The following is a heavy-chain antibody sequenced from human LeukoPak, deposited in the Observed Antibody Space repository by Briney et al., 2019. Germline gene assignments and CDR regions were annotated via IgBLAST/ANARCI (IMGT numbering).Heavy chain of an antibody. Sequence: SETLSLTCTVSGGSTNSGSYYWSWIRQPAGKGLEWIGRFYISGSTNYNPSLKSRVTISVDTSKNQFSLKLSSVTAADTAVYYCAARGYIVVVPAAKGGGPDNYYYYMDVWGKGTTVTISS. CDR1: GGSTNSGSYY. CDR3: AARGYIVVVPAAKGGGPDNYYYYMDV. V-gene: IGHV4-61*02. J-gene: IGHJ6*03. CDR2: FYISGST. D-gene: IGHD2-2*01.